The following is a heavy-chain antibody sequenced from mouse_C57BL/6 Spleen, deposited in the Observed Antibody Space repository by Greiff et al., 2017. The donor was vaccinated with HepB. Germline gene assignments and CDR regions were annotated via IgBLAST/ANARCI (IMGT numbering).Heavy chain of an antibody. V-gene: IGHV1-22*01. CDR3: ARNYYGSSSYWYFDV. CDR2: INPNNGGT. Sequence: EVQLQQSGPELVKPGASVKMSCKASGYTFTDYNMHWVKQSHGKSLEWIGYINPNNGGTSYNQKFKGKATLTVDKSSSTAYMQLSSLTSEDSAVYYCARNYYGSSSYWYFDVWGTGTTVTVSS. J-gene: IGHJ1*03. CDR1: GYTFTDYN. D-gene: IGHD1-1*01.